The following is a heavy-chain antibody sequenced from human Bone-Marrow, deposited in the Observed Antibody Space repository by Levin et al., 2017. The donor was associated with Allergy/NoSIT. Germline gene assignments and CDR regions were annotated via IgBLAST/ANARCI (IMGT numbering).Heavy chain of an antibody. V-gene: IGHV3-30*18. CDR3: AKGLVAVAGMVY. D-gene: IGHD6-19*01. CDR2: ISYDGSNK. CDR1: GFSFSNYG. J-gene: IGHJ4*02. Sequence: GESLKISCAVSGFSFSNYGMHWVRQAPGKGLGWVAFISYDGSNKYYADSVKGRFTISRDNSKNTLYLEMNSLRAEDTAVYYCAKGLVAVAGMVYWGQGTLVTVSS.